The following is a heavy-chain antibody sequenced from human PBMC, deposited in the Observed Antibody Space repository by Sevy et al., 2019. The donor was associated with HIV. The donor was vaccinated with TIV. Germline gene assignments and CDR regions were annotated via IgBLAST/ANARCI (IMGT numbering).Heavy chain of an antibody. CDR2: IKSENDGGTI. J-gene: IGHJ4*01. V-gene: IGHV3-15*01. D-gene: IGHD3-9*01. CDR3: TTVLTLTRRSNITLFDF. Sequence: GGYLRLSCAVSGFTFTNAWMSWVRQAPGKGLEWVGRIKSENDGGTIYYAAPVKGRFTISRDDSKNIVYLQMNSLKTEDTAVYYCTTVLTLTRRSNITLFDFWGQGTLVTVSS. CDR1: GFTFTNAW.